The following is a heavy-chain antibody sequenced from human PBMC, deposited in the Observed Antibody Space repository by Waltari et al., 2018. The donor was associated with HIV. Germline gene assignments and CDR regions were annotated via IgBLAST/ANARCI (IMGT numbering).Heavy chain of an antibody. CDR1: GFILGSYR. CDR3: ARDTGSQYYYYGMDV. J-gene: IGHJ6*02. D-gene: IGHD3-10*01. CDR2: IKPDGSET. Sequence: EVLLVESGGGLVQPGGSLRLSCGTSGFILGSYRMSWVRQAPGQGLEWLANIKPDGSETYYVDSVKGRFTISRDNAKNSVYLQMDSLRVEDTALYFCARDTGSQYYYYGMDVWGQGTMVSVS. V-gene: IGHV3-7*01.